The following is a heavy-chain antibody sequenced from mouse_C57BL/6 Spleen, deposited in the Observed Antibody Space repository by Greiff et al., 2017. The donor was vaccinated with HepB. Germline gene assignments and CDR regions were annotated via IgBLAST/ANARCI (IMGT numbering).Heavy chain of an antibody. CDR1: GFSFNTYA. D-gene: IGHD1-1*01. J-gene: IGHJ1*03. CDR2: IRSKSNNYAT. CDR3: VRLTTVVATRYFDV. Sequence: EVKLEESGGGLVQPKGSLKLSCAASGFSFNTYAMNWVRQAPGKGLEWVARIRSKSNNYATYYADSVKDRFTISRDDSESMLYLQMNNLKTEDTAMYYCVRLTTVVATRYFDVWGTGTTVTVSS. V-gene: IGHV10-1*01.